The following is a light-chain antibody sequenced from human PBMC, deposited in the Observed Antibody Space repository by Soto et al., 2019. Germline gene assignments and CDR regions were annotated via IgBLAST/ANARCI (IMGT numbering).Light chain of an antibody. V-gene: IGLV1-40*01. Sequence: VLTQPPSVSGAPGQWVTISCTGSSSNFGAGFDVHWYQQLPGTAPKLLIYGITNRPSGVPDRFSGSKSGTSASLAITGLQAEDEAVYYCQSYDRSLSGYVFGTGTKLTVL. CDR1: SSNFGAGFD. CDR3: QSYDRSLSGYV. J-gene: IGLJ1*01. CDR2: GIT.